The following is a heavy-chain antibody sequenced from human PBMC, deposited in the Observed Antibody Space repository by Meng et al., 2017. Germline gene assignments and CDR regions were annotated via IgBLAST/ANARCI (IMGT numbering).Heavy chain of an antibody. J-gene: IGHJ4*02. Sequence: GCLVPTVCRFDHTVAPVGFTFNNYWLRWAVKVPRKGFVCVTSISSDVSITNYADSVKGPLTISRKNARNTLYLQMNSLRPEDTAVYYCLDKSPRSDYWGQGSLVTVSS. D-gene: IGHD1-1*01. V-gene: IGHV3-74*01. CDR3: LDKSPRSDY. CDR2: ISSDVSIT. CDR1: GFTFNNYW.